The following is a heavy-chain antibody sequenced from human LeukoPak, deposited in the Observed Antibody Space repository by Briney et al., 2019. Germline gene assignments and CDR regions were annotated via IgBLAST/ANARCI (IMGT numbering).Heavy chain of an antibody. D-gene: IGHD2-2*01. CDR3: AKDSSRWAFDY. Sequence: GGSLRLSCAASGFTFSSYGMHWVRQAPGKGLEWVAFIRYDESNEYYADSVKGRLTIARDNSKNTLYLQMNSLRPEDTAVYYCAKDSSRWAFDYWGQGTLVTVSS. CDR2: IRYDESNE. J-gene: IGHJ4*02. V-gene: IGHV3-30*02. CDR1: GFTFSSYG.